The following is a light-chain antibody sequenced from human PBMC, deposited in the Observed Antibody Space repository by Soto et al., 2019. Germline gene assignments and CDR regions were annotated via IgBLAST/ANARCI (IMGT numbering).Light chain of an antibody. V-gene: IGKV3-20*01. CDR1: QSVSSSY. Sequence: EMVLTQSPATLSLPPGDRATLSCRASQSVSSSYLAWYQQKPGQAPRLLIYGASSRATGIPDRFSGSGSGTDFTLTISRLEPEDFAVYYCQQYGSSPPVTFGPGTKVDIK. CDR3: QQYGSSPPVT. CDR2: GAS. J-gene: IGKJ3*01.